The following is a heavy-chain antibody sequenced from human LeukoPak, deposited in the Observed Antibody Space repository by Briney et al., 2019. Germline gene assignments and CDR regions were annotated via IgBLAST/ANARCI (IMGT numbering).Heavy chain of an antibody. CDR2: IKQDGGEK. J-gene: IGHJ6*04. CDR3: ARDRGFGQADV. D-gene: IGHD3-10*01. V-gene: IGHV3-7*01. Sequence: GGSLRLSCAASGFTFSGYWMSWLRQAPGKGLEWVANIKQDGGEKYYVDSVKGRFTISRDNAKNSLYLQMNSLRAEDTAVYYCARDRGFGQADVWGEGTTVTVSS. CDR1: GFTFSGYW.